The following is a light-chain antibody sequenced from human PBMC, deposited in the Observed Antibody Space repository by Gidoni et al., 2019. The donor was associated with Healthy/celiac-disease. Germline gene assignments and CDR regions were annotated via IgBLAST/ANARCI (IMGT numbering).Light chain of an antibody. CDR3: QQYGSSPLT. CDR2: GAS. J-gene: IGKJ3*01. CDR1: PSVSSSY. Sequence: EIVFTQSPGTLSLSPGESATLSCRASPSVSSSYLAWYQQKPGQAPRLLIYGASSRATGIPDRFSGSGSGTDFTLTISRLEPEDFAVYYCQQYGSSPLTFGPGTKVDIK. V-gene: IGKV3-20*01.